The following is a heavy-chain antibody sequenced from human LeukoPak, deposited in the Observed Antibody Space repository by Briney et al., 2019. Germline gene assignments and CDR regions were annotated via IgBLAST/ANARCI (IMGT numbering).Heavy chain of an antibody. CDR3: ALTNYFDSSGQIVDY. D-gene: IGHD3-22*01. CDR2: TSSSGSTI. Sequence: GGSLRLSCAASGLTFSSYEINWVRQAPGKGLEWVSYTSSSGSTIYYAVSVKGRFTISRDNARNSLYLQMNSLRAEDTAFYYCALTNYFDSSGQIVDYWGQGTLVTVSS. V-gene: IGHV3-48*03. J-gene: IGHJ4*02. CDR1: GLTFSSYE.